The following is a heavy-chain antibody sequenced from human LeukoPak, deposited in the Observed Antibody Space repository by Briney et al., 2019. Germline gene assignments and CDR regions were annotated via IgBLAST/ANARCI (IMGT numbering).Heavy chain of an antibody. V-gene: IGHV1-69*13. Sequence: ASVKVSCKASGGTFRTNGYTWVRQAPGQGLEWMGGIIPMFDSRSFAQKFQGRVTLTSDESGSTVYMELRSLTSEDTAIYYCAREANFGGNLNWFDPWGQGTLVTVSS. CDR1: GGTFRTNG. J-gene: IGHJ5*02. CDR3: AREANFGGNLNWFDP. CDR2: IIPMFDSR. D-gene: IGHD4-23*01.